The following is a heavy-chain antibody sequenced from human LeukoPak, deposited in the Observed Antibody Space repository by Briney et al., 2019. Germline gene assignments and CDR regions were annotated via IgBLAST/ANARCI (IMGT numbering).Heavy chain of an antibody. J-gene: IGHJ5*02. V-gene: IGHV3-15*01. D-gene: IGHD2-2*01. Sequence: GGSLRLAFAASGLTVSNAWRGWARQAPGRGLEWVGRIISSSEGGTTDHAAPVKGRFAISRDDSENTLFLRMSSMETEDTAVYYCTRMNYARFGPWGQGTLVTVSS. CDR1: GLTVSNAW. CDR2: IISSSEGGTT. CDR3: TRMNYARFGP.